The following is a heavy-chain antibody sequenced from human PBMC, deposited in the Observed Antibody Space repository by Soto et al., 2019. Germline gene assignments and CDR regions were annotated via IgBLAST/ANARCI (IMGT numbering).Heavy chain of an antibody. Sequence: PXECLRLSCAASGFTVSSNYMSWVRQAPGKGLEWVSVIYSGGSTYYADSVKGRFTISRDNSKNTLYLQMNSLRAEDTAVYYCARDSDYYDSSGYPIYYGMDVWGQGTTVTVSS. CDR2: IYSGGST. J-gene: IGHJ6*02. CDR1: GFTVSSNY. V-gene: IGHV3-53*01. CDR3: ARDSDYYDSSGYPIYYGMDV. D-gene: IGHD3-22*01.